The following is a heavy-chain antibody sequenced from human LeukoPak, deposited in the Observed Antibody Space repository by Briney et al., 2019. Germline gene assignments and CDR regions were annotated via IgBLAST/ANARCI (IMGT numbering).Heavy chain of an antibody. CDR1: GYTFSGYY. Sequence: GASVKVSCKASGYTFSGYYMHWVRQAPGQGLDWLGWIHPDSGGTNSAQKFQGRVTTTRDTSISTVYMELSRLKSDDTAVYYCARAPRGYCSGGSCFDYWGQGTLVTVSS. CDR2: IHPDSGGT. V-gene: IGHV1-2*02. D-gene: IGHD2-15*01. CDR3: ARAPRGYCSGGSCFDY. J-gene: IGHJ4*02.